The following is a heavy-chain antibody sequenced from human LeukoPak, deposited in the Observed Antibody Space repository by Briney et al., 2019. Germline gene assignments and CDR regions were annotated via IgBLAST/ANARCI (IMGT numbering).Heavy chain of an antibody. CDR1: GGSISSYY. D-gene: IGHD3-9*01. J-gene: IGHJ4*02. CDR2: IYYTGST. CDR3: ARDNAGDYDILTGYD. Sequence: SETLSLTCTVSGGSISSYYWSWIRQPPGKGLEWIGYIYYTGSTNYNPSLRSRVTISVDTSKNQFSLELSSVTAADTAVYYCARDNAGDYDILTGYDWGQGTLVTVSS. V-gene: IGHV4-59*01.